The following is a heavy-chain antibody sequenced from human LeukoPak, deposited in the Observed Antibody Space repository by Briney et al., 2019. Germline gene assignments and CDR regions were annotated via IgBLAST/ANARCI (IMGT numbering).Heavy chain of an antibody. CDR2: IYSGGST. CDR3: ARSIVVPAAILGNAFDI. CDR1: GFTVSSNY. D-gene: IGHD2-2*02. V-gene: IGHV3-66*02. J-gene: IGHJ3*02. Sequence: GGSLRLSCAASGFTVSSNYMSWVRQAPGKGLEWVSVIYSGGSTYYADSVKGRFTISRDNSKNTLYLQMNSLRAEDTAVYYCARSIVVPAAILGNAFDIWGQGTMATVSS.